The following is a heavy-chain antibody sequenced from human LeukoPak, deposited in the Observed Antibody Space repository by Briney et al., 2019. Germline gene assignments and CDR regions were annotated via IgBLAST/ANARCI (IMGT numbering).Heavy chain of an antibody. CDR3: AKSRGSGSSMARGVNFDY. D-gene: IGHD3-10*01. Sequence: GGSLRLSCAASGFTFDDYVMSWVRQAPGKGLEWVSSISDGSGITYYADSVKGRYTISRDNSKNTLFLQMNSLRAEHTAVYYCAKSRGSGSSMARGVNFDYWGQGTLVTVSS. CDR1: GFTFDDYV. V-gene: IGHV3-23*01. CDR2: ISDGSGIT. J-gene: IGHJ4*02.